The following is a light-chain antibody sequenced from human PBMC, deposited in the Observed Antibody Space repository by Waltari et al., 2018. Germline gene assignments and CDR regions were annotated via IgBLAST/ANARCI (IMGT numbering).Light chain of an antibody. V-gene: IGKV1-39*01. CDR2: AAS. Sequence: DIQMTQSPASLAASLGDRVTITCRPSQSVTTSLNWYQQKSGEPPKLLISAASSFQSGVSPRFSGSGSGTDFTLTITHLQPEDVATYFCQQSHSPPFTFGPGTKV. CDR1: QSVTTS. CDR3: QQSHSPPFT. J-gene: IGKJ3*01.